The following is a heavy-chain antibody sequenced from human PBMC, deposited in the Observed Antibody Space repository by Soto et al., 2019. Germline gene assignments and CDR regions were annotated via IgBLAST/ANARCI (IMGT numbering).Heavy chain of an antibody. D-gene: IGHD3-22*01. CDR1: GYTFTSYA. CDR3: ARGDGYYYFDY. V-gene: IGHV1-3*01. Sequence: QVQPVQSGAEVKKPGASVKVSCKASGYTFTSYAMHWVRQAPGQRHEWMGWINAGNGNTKYSQKFQGRVTITRDTSASTAYMELSSLRSEDTAVYYCARGDGYYYFDYWGQGTLVTVSS. J-gene: IGHJ4*02. CDR2: INAGNGNT.